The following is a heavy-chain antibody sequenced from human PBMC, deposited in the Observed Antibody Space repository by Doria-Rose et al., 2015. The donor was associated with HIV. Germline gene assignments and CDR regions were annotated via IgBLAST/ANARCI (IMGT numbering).Heavy chain of an antibody. V-gene: IGHV2-26*01. D-gene: IGHD6-13*01. CDR3: ARIKSSRWYHKYYFDF. J-gene: IGHJ4*02. Sequence: QVTLKESGPVLVKPTETLTLTCTVSGVSLSSPGMGVSWIRQPPGKALEWLANIFSDDERSYKTSPKSRLTISRGTSKCQVVLTMTDMDPVDTATYYCARIKSSRWYHKYYFDFWGQGTLVIVSA. CDR1: GVSLSSPGMG. CDR2: IFSDDER.